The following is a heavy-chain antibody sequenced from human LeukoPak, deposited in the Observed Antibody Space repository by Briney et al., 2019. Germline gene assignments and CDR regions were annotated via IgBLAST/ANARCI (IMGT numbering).Heavy chain of an antibody. V-gene: IGHV4-59*01. J-gene: IGHJ4*02. CDR2: IYSSGSA. D-gene: IGHD3-16*01. CDR1: GGSISSYY. Sequence: PSETLSLTCTVSGGSISSYYWSWIRQPPGKGLEWIGYIYSSGSANYNPSLKSRVTISVDTSKNQFSLRLTSVTAADTAVYYCARGSYGDSWGLGTLVTVSS. CDR3: ARGSYGDS.